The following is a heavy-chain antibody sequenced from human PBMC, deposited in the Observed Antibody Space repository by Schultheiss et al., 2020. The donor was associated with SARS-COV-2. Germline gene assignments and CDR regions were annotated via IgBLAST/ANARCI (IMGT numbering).Heavy chain of an antibody. CDR1: GGSLSSGGHY. D-gene: IGHD3-22*01. CDR2: IYNSGST. CDR3: ARWCKNYDNIGYYYYYGMDV. V-gene: IGHV4-31*03. J-gene: IGHJ6*02. Sequence: TLSLTCTVSGGSLSSGGHYWTWIRQHPGKGLEWIGYIYNSGSTDYNPSLKSRVTISVDTSKNQFSLKLNSVTAADTAVYYCARWCKNYDNIGYYYYYGMDVWGQGTTVTVSS.